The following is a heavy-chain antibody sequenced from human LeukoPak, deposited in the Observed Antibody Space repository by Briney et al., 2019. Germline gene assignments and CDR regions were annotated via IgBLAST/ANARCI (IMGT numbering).Heavy chain of an antibody. CDR3: ARQGELAIDY. D-gene: IGHD1-26*01. CDR1: GGSVSSGSYY. J-gene: IGHJ4*02. CDR2: ISYDGST. Sequence: SETLSLTCTVSGGSVSSGSYYWSWIRQPPGKGLEWMGFISYDGSTSYNPSLGSRVTMSIDTSKNQFSLKLSSVTAADTAVYYCARQGELAIDYWGQGTLVTVSS. V-gene: IGHV4-61*01.